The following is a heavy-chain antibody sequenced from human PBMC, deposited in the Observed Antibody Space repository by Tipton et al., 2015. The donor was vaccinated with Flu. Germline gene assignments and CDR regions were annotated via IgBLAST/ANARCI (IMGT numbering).Heavy chain of an antibody. V-gene: IGHV1-8*01. Sequence: QLVQSGAEVKKPGASVKVSCKASGYTFTSYDINWVRQATGQGLEWMGWMSPNSGNTGYAQKFQGRVTMTRNTSISTAYMELSSLRSEDTAVYYWASWDSSWYIFDYWGQGTLVTVSS. CDR1: GYTFTSYD. CDR2: MSPNSGNT. D-gene: IGHD6-13*01. J-gene: IGHJ4*02. CDR3: ASWDSSWYIFDY.